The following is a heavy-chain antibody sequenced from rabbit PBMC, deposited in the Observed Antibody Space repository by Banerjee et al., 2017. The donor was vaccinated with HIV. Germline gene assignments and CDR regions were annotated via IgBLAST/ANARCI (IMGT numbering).Heavy chain of an antibody. CDR2: IDTGSSSNT. J-gene: IGHJ4*01. CDR3: ARDTNAAGAGLNL. D-gene: IGHD3-1*01. V-gene: IGHV1S40*01. CDR1: GFDFSSSVY. Sequence: SLEESGGDLVKPGASLTLTCTASGFDFSSSVYMCWVRQAPGKGLEWIGCIDTGSSSNTYYATWAKGRFTISKTSSTTVTLQMSSLTAADTATYFCARDTNAAGAGLNLWGPGTLVTVS.